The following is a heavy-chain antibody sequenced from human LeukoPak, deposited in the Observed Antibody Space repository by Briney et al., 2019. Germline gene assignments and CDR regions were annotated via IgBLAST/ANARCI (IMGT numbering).Heavy chain of an antibody. CDR2: IKTDGSEK. J-gene: IGHJ5*02. CDR1: GFTFSSYW. V-gene: IGHV3-7*03. Sequence: EGSLRLSCEASGFTFSSYWMSWVRQAPGKGLEWVANIKTDGSEKYYVDSVKGRFTISRDNAKNSLYLQMNSLRAEDTAVYYCARDYTGYFPWGQGTLVIVSS. D-gene: IGHD3-9*01. CDR3: ARDYTGYFP.